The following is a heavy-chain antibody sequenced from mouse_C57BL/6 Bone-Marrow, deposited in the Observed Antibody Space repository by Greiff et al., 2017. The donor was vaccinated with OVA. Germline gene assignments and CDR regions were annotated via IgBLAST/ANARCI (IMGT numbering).Heavy chain of an antibody. V-gene: IGHV1-42*01. Sequence: VQLKQSGPELVKPGASVKISCKASGYSFTGHYMNWVKQSPEKSLEWIGEINPSTGGTTYNQKFKAKATLTVDKSSSTAYMQLKSLTSEDSAVYYCARYLLWSYYYAMDYWGQGTSVTVSS. CDR3: ARYLLWSYYYAMDY. CDR2: INPSTGGT. J-gene: IGHJ4*01. D-gene: IGHD2-10*01. CDR1: GYSFTGHY.